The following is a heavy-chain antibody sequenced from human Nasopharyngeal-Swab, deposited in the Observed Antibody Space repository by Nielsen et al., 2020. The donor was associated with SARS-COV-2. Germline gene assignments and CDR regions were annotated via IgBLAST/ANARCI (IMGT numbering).Heavy chain of an antibody. CDR3: AVILYESSGYWVDY. CDR2: IYHTGTT. V-gene: IGHV4-59*01. J-gene: IGHJ4*02. Sequence: WIRQPPGKGLEWIGYIYHTGTTNYKPSLKSRVIISIDTSKNQFSVKLSSVTAADTAVYYCAVILYESSGYWVDYWGQGTLVTVSS. D-gene: IGHD3-22*01.